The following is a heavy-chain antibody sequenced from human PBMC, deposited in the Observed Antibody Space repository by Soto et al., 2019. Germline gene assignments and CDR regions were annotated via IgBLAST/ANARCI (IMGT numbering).Heavy chain of an antibody. D-gene: IGHD2-2*01. CDR2: ISAYNGNT. V-gene: IGHV1-18*01. CDR1: GYTFTSYG. J-gene: IGHJ6*02. Sequence: ASVKVSCKASGYTFTSYGISWVRQAPGQGLEWMGWISAYNGNTNYAQKLQGRVTMTTDTSTSTAYMELRSLRSDDTAVYYCAREDRDRESALVPAAIDGMDVWGQGTTVTVSS. CDR3: AREDRDRESALVPAAIDGMDV.